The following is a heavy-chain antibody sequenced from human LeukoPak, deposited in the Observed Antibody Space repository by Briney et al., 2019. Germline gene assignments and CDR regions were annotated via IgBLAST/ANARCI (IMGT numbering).Heavy chain of an antibody. J-gene: IGHJ3*02. D-gene: IGHD4-17*01. V-gene: IGHV4-39*01. Sequence: SETLSLTCTVSGGSISSSSFYWGWIRQPPGKGLEWIGSIYYGRNSYYNPSLKSRVTISVDTSRNQFSLKLSSVTAADTAMYYCARHKDSGDYERAFDIWGKGTRVTVSS. CDR2: IYYGRNS. CDR3: ARHKDSGDYERAFDI. CDR1: GGSISSSSFY.